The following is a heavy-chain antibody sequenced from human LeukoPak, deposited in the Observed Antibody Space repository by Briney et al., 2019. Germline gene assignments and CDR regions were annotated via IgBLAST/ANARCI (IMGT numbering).Heavy chain of an antibody. Sequence: SETLSLTCTVPGGSISSYYGSWIRQPPGKGLEGSGYIYYSVSTNYNPSLKSRVTISVDTSKNQFSLKLSSVTAADTAVYYCARDRGRTVTTYFDYWGQGTLVTVSS. CDR3: ARDRGRTVTTYFDY. CDR2: IYYSVST. V-gene: IGHV4-59*01. J-gene: IGHJ4*02. D-gene: IGHD4-17*01. CDR1: GGSISSYY.